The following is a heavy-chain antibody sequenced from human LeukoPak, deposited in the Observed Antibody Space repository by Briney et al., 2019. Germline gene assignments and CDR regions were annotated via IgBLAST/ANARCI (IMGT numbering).Heavy chain of an antibody. J-gene: IGHJ4*02. V-gene: IGHV4-34*01. CDR3: ARTGSYYGADY. CDR2: INHSGST. D-gene: IGHD1-26*01. Sequence: SETLSLTCAVYGGSFSGYYWSWIRQPPGKGLEWIGEINHSGSTNYNPSLKSRVTISVDTSKNQFSLKLSSVTAADTAVYYCARTGSYYGADYWGQGTRVTVSS. CDR1: GGSFSGYY.